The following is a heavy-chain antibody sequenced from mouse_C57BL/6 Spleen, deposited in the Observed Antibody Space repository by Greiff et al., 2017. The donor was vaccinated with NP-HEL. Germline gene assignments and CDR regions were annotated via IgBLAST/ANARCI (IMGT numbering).Heavy chain of an antibody. D-gene: IGHD2-1*01. V-gene: IGHV1-55*01. CDR2: IYPGSGST. J-gene: IGHJ2*01. CDR1: GYTFTSYW. CDR3: ARRGNWDN. Sequence: QVQLQQPGAELVKPGASVKMSCKASGYTFTSYWITWVKQRPGQGLEWIGDIYPGSGSTNYNEKFKSKATLTVDTSSSTAYMRLSSLTAEEAAVYECARRGNWDNWGQGTTLTVSS.